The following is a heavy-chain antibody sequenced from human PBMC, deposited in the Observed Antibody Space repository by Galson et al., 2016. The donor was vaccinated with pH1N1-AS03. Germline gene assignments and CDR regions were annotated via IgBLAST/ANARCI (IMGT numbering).Heavy chain of an antibody. CDR2: LPYDGSNK. V-gene: IGHV3-30*12. CDR1: GFTFSSYG. J-gene: IGHJ3*01. CDR3: ARQDSSGYFHGLDV. Sequence: SLRLSCAASGFTFSSYGMHWVRQAPGKGLEWLSFLPYDGSNKFYADSVKGRFFISRDNAKNTVYLQMNSLRAEDTAVYYCARQDSSGYFHGLDVWGQGTTVTVSS. D-gene: IGHD3-22*01.